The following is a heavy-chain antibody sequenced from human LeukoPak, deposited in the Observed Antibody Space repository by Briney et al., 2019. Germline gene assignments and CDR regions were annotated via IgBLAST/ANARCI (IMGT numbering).Heavy chain of an antibody. V-gene: IGHV1-69*04. J-gene: IGHJ4*02. Sequence: ASVKVSCKASGGTFSSYAISWVRQAPGQGLEWMGRIIPILGIANYAQKFQGRATITADKSTSTAYMELSSLRSEDTAVYYCARQHYYDSSGYYPYYFDYWGQGTLVTVSS. CDR2: IIPILGIA. CDR1: GGTFSSYA. D-gene: IGHD3-22*01. CDR3: ARQHYYDSSGYYPYYFDY.